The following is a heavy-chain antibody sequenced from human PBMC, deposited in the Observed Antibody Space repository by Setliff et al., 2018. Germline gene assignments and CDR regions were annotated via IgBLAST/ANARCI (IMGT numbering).Heavy chain of an antibody. CDR1: GFTFNTYS. CDR3: ASRGYSYDDAFDI. CDR2: ISSSSSSI. D-gene: IGHD5-18*01. V-gene: IGHV3-48*01. J-gene: IGHJ3*02. Sequence: GGSLRLSCAASGFTFNTYSMNWVRQAPGKGLEWVSYISSSSSSIYYADSVKGRFTISRDNAKNSLYLQMNSLRAEDTVVYYCASRGYSYDDAFDIWGQGTMVTVS.